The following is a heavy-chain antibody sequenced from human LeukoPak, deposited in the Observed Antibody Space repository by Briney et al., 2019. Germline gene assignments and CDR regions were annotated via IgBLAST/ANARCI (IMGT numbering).Heavy chain of an antibody. CDR1: GYTFTSYD. V-gene: IGHV1-8*03. CDR2: MNPDSGDT. D-gene: IGHD3-22*01. CDR3: ARGRYDSSGYYSY. J-gene: IGHJ4*02. Sequence: ASVKVSCKASGYTFTSYDINWVRQATGQGLEWVGWMNPDSGDTGYAQKFQGRVTVTRDTSISTAYMELSSLRSDDTAVYYCARGRYDSSGYYSYWGQGTLVTVSS.